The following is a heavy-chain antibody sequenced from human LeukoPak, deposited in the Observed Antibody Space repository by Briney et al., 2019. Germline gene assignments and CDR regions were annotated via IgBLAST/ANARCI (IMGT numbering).Heavy chain of an antibody. V-gene: IGHV1-2*04. CDR1: GYTFTGYY. D-gene: IGHD6-13*01. Sequence: ASVKVSCKASGYTFTGYYMHWVRQAPGQGLEWMGWINPNSGGTNYAQKFQGWVTMTRDTSISTAYMELSRLRSDDTAVYYCAREYSCSWYGWFDPWGQGTLVTVSS. J-gene: IGHJ5*02. CDR3: AREYSCSWYGWFDP. CDR2: INPNSGGT.